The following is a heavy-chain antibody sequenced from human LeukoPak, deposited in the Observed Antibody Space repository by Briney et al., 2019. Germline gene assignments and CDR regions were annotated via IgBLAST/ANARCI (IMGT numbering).Heavy chain of an antibody. CDR2: IYYSGST. V-gene: IGHV4-39*07. J-gene: IGHJ5*02. CDR3: ARVGIYYNSSGYQWPHWFDP. CDR1: GGSISSSSYY. Sequence: PSETLSLTCTVSGGSISSSSYYWGWIRQPPGKGLEWIGSIYYSGSTYYNPSLKSRVTISVDTSKNQFSLKLSSVTAADTAVYYCARVGIYYNSSGYQWPHWFDPWGQGTRVIVSS. D-gene: IGHD3-22*01.